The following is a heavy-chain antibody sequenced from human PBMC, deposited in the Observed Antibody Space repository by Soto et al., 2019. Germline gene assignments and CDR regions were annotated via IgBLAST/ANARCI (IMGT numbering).Heavy chain of an antibody. Sequence: GASVKVSCKASGYTFTSYGISWVRQAPGQGLGWMGWISANYGTTNYAQKFQGRVTITADESTSTAYMELSSLRSEDTAVYYCAREGRAGDIWGQGTMVTVSS. CDR1: GYTFTSYG. D-gene: IGHD1-26*01. V-gene: IGHV1-18*01. CDR2: ISANYGTT. J-gene: IGHJ3*02. CDR3: AREGRAGDI.